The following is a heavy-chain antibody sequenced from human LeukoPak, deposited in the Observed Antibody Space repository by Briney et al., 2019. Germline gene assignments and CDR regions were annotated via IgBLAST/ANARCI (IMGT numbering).Heavy chain of an antibody. J-gene: IGHJ6*02. CDR2: IYHSGST. V-gene: IGHV4-30-2*01. D-gene: IGHD2-2*01. CDR1: GGSISSGGYS. Sequence: SETLSLTCAVSGGSISSGGYSWSWIRQPPGKGLGWIGYIYHSGSTYYNPSLKSRVTISVDRSKNQFSLKLSSVTAADTAVYYCASIVVPAPSYYYGMDVWGQGTTVTVSS. CDR3: ASIVVPAPSYYYGMDV.